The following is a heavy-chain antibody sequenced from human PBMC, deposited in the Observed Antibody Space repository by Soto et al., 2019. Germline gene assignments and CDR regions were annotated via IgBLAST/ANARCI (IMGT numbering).Heavy chain of an antibody. CDR1: GGSISSYY. CDR3: ARMPYSSSWYPFDY. V-gene: IGHV4-59*08. CDR2: IYYSGST. J-gene: IGHJ4*02. D-gene: IGHD6-13*01. Sequence: QVQLQESGPGLVKPSETLSLTCTVSGGSISSYYWSWIRQPPGKGLEWIGYIYYSGSTNYNPSLKSRVTISVDTSQNQFSLKLSSVTAADPAVYYCARMPYSSSWYPFDYWGQGTLVTVSS.